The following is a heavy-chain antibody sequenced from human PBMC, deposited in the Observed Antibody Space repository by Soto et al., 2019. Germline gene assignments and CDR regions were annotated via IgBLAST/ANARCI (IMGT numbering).Heavy chain of an antibody. J-gene: IGHJ2*01. V-gene: IGHV1-3*01. Sequence: QVQLVQSGAEVKKPGASVKISCKASGYTFTSYAMHWVRQAPGQGLEWMGWTNPGNGNRRYSQKFQGRVTITRDTSAGTAYMELSSLTSEDTAVYYCARGSSSVTTFYFDLWGRGTLVTVSS. D-gene: IGHD4-17*01. CDR3: ARGSSSVTTFYFDL. CDR2: TNPGNGNR. CDR1: GYTFTSYA.